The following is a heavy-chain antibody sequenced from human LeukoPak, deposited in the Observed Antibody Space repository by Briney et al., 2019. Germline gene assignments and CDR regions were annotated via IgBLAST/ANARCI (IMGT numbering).Heavy chain of an antibody. V-gene: IGHV4-30-4*01. CDR3: ARVADEFGDYGFDS. Sequence: PSETLSLTCAVSGGPISSATYYWSWIRQPPGKDLESVGHIYNSGRTYYNPSLKRRLTMSLDTSRNQFSLRLSSVTAADTAVYHCARVADEFGDYGFDSWGQGTLVTVSS. CDR2: IYNSGRT. D-gene: IGHD4-17*01. CDR1: GGPISSATYY. J-gene: IGHJ4*02.